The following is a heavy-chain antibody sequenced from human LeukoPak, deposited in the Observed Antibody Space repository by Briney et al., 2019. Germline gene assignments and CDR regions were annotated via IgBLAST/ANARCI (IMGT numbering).Heavy chain of an antibody. CDR1: GGTFSSYA. CDR2: IIPIFGTA. V-gene: IGHV1-69*01. D-gene: IGHD6-13*01. J-gene: IGHJ4*02. Sequence: SVKVSCKASGGTFSSYAISWVRQAPGQGLEWMGGIIPIFGTANYAQKFQGRVTITADESTSTAYMELSSLRSEDTAVYYCARDRRPGIAAAGTPFDHWGQGTLVTVSS. CDR3: ARDRRPGIAAAGTPFDH.